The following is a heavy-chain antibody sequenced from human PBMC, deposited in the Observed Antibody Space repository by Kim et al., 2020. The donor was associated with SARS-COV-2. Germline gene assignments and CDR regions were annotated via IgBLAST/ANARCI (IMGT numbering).Heavy chain of an antibody. CDR2: ISDSGRYT. V-gene: IGHV3-23*01. Sequence: GGSLRLSCAASGFIFTSFGMSWVRQAPGKGLEWVSAISDSGRYTSQADSVKGRFTISRDISRNTLYLQMDSLRAEDTAVYYCAKDVGIVGAKGAFDIWG. J-gene: IGHJ3*02. CDR3: AKDVGIVGAKGAFDI. D-gene: IGHD1-26*01. CDR1: GFIFTSFG.